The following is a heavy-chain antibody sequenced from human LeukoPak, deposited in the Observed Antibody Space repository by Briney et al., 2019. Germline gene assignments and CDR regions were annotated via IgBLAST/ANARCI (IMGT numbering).Heavy chain of an antibody. CDR3: ASNYYDSSGYYGEDFDY. CDR1: GGSVSSYY. J-gene: IGHJ4*02. V-gene: IGHV4-59*02. D-gene: IGHD3-22*01. CDR2: MYYSGST. Sequence: PSETLSLTCTVSGGSVSSYYWSWIRQPPGKGLEWIGYMYYSGSTNYNPSLKSRVTISIDTSKNQFSLKLNSVTAADTAVYYCASNYYDSSGYYGEDFDYWGQGTLVTVSS.